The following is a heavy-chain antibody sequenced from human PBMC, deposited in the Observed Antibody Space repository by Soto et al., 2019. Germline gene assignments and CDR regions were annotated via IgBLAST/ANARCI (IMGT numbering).Heavy chain of an antibody. CDR3: ARDHDNSGFEGPV. V-gene: IGHV1-69*13. CDR1: GGTFSSYA. J-gene: IGHJ4*02. CDR2: IIPIFGTA. D-gene: IGHD3-22*01. Sequence: GASVKVSCKASGGTFSSYAISWVRQAPGQGLEWMGGIIPIFGTANYAQKFQGRVTITADESTSTAYMELSSLRSEDTAVYYCARDHDNSGFEGPVWGQGTLDTGSS.